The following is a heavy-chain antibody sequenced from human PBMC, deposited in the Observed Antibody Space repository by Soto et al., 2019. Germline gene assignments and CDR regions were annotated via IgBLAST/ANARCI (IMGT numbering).Heavy chain of an antibody. Sequence: GASVKVSCEVSGYSLTDLSMHWVRQAPGKGLEWMGGFDPEDGETIYAQKFQGRVTMTEDTSTDTAYMELSSLRSEDTAVYYCATRIAVGQDAFDIWGQGTMVTVSS. CDR2: FDPEDGET. CDR1: GYSLTDLS. D-gene: IGHD6-19*01. V-gene: IGHV1-24*01. J-gene: IGHJ3*02. CDR3: ATRIAVGQDAFDI.